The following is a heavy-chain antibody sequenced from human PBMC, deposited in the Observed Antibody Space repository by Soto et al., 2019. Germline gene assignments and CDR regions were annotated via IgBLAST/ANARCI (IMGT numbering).Heavy chain of an antibody. CDR1: GFTFNKSA. CDR2: IVLGSGNT. D-gene: IGHD1-26*01. V-gene: IGHV1-58*02. J-gene: IGHJ4*02. Sequence: QMQLVQSGPEVKKPGTSVKVSCKASGFTFNKSAMQWVRQARGQRPEWIGWIVLGSGNTNYAQRFQERVTIIRDMSTSTAYMELSSLRSEDTAVYYCAARISGGSYSYWGQGTLVTVSS. CDR3: AARISGGSYSY.